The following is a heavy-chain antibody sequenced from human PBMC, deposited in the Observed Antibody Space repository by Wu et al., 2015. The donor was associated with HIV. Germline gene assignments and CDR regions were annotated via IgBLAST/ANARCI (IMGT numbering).Heavy chain of an antibody. D-gene: IGHD2-8*02. J-gene: IGHJ4*02. Sequence: QVQLVQSGAEVKKPGASVKVSCKASGYSFTSYDINWVRQAAGQGLEWMGRMKSNSGNTAYAQKFQGRVTITRDTSINTAYMELNSLSSEDTAVYYCARIQIGRYCTATSCYSDFWGRGTLVTVSS. CDR2: MKSNSGNT. CDR3: ARIQIGRYCTATSCYSDF. V-gene: IGHV1-8*01. CDR1: GYSFTSYD.